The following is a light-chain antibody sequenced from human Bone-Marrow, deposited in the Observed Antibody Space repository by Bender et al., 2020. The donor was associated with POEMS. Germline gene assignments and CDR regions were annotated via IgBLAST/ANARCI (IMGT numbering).Light chain of an antibody. CDR1: SSNIGDNSV. J-gene: IGLJ1*01. V-gene: IGLV1-40*02. CDR3: QSHDKSLSDYV. Sequence: HSLLTQPPSVSAAPGQKVTISCSGSSSNIGDNSVSWYQQFPGTAPKLLIYSDTTRPSGVPDRFSGSKSGTSASLAISGLLAEDEGHYYCQSHDKSLSDYVFGDGTMVIV. CDR2: SDT.